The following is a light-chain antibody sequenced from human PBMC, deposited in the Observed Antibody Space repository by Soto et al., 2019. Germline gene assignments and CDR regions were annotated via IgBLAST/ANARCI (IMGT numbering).Light chain of an antibody. V-gene: IGKV3-15*01. CDR3: QQLNSYPIT. CDR2: GAS. CDR1: QSVRSH. Sequence: IVMTQSPATLSVSPGEGVTLSCRASQSVRSHLAWYQQKPGQPPRLLIYGASTRAAGIPARFSGSGFGTDFTLTISSLQPEDFATYYCQQLNSYPITFGQGTRLEIK. J-gene: IGKJ5*01.